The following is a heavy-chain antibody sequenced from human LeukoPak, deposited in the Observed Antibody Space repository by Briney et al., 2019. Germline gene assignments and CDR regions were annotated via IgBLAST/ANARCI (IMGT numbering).Heavy chain of an antibody. CDR3: VRDKDWGFDY. CDR1: GFTFSSYS. V-gene: IGHV3-21*01. Sequence: GGSLRLSCAASGFTFSSYSMNWVRQAPGKGLEWVSSISSSSSYIYYADSVKGRFTISRDNAKNSLSLQMNSLRAEDTAVYYCVRDKDWGFDYWGQGTLVTVSS. D-gene: IGHD7-27*01. J-gene: IGHJ4*02. CDR2: ISSSSSYI.